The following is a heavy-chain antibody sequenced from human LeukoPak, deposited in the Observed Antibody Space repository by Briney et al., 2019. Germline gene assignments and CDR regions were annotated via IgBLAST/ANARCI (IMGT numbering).Heavy chain of an antibody. V-gene: IGHV4-38-2*02. D-gene: IGHD6-13*01. J-gene: IGHJ5*02. Sequence: SETLSLTCTVSGYSISSGYYWGWIRQPPGKGLEWIGSIYHSGGTYYNPSLESRVTISVDTSKNQFSLKLSSVTAADMAVYYCARAYSSSWYFNWFDPWGQGTLVTVSS. CDR2: IYHSGGT. CDR1: GYSISSGYY. CDR3: ARAYSSSWYFNWFDP.